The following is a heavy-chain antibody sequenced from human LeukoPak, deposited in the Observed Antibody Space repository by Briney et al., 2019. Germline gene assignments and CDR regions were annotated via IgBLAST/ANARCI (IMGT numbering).Heavy chain of an antibody. CDR2: IWYDGSNK. Sequence: GGCLRLSCAASGFTFNSYGMHWVRQDPGKGLEWVAVIWYDGSNKYYADSVKGRFTISRDKSKNTLYLQMNSLRAEDTAVYYCARVLLPLYGMDVWGQGTTVTVSS. D-gene: IGHD3-22*01. V-gene: IGHV3-33*01. CDR3: ARVLLPLYGMDV. J-gene: IGHJ6*02. CDR1: GFTFNSYG.